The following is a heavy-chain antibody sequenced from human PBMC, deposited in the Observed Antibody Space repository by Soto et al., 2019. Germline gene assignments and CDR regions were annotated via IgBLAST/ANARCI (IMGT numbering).Heavy chain of an antibody. Sequence: ASVKVSCKASGGTFSSYAISWVRQAPGQGLEWMGGIIPIFGTANYAQKFQGRVTITADESTSTAYMELSSLRSEDTAVYYCARQGTIAAAGTKDFYFQHWGQGTLVTVSS. CDR3: ARQGTIAAAGTKDFYFQH. J-gene: IGHJ1*01. D-gene: IGHD6-13*01. CDR2: IIPIFGTA. CDR1: GGTFSSYA. V-gene: IGHV1-69*13.